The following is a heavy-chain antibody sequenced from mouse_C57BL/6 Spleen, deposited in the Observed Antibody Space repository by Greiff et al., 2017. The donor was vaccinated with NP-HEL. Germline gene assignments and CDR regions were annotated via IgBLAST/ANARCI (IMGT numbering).Heavy chain of an antibody. CDR1: GYSITSGYY. V-gene: IGHV3-6*01. CDR3: ARDTTVVRFDY. J-gene: IGHJ2*01. Sequence: EVKLVESGPGLVKPSQSLSLTCSVTGYSITSGYYWNWIRQFPGNKLEWMGYISYDGSNNYNPSLKNRISITRDTSKNQFFLKLNSVTTEDTATYYCARDTTVVRFDYWGQGTTLTVSS. D-gene: IGHD1-1*01. CDR2: ISYDGSN.